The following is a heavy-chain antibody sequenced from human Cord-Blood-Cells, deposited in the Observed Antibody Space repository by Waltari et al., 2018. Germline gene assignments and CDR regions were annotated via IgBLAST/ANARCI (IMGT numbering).Heavy chain of an antibody. CDR1: GFTFSSYG. D-gene: IGHD2-15*01. Sequence: QVQLVESGGGVVQPGGSLRLSCAASGFTFSSYGMHRVRQAPGKGLEWVACIRYDGSNKYYADSVKGRFTISRDNSKNTLYLQMNSLRAEDTAVYYCAKVRCSGGSCYPYGMDVWGQGTTVTVSS. CDR3: AKVRCSGGSCYPYGMDV. CDR2: IRYDGSNK. V-gene: IGHV3-30*02. J-gene: IGHJ6*02.